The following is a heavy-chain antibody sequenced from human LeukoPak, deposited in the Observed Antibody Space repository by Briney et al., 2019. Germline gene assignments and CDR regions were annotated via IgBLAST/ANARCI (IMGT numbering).Heavy chain of an antibody. Sequence: PSETLSLTCAVYGGSFSGYYWSWIRQPPGKGLEWIGEINHSGSTNYNPSLKSRVTISVDTSKNQFSLKLSSVTAAHTAVYYCARGLLGLYYYYYYMDVWGKGTTVTVSS. CDR1: GGSFSGYY. J-gene: IGHJ6*03. D-gene: IGHD1-26*01. V-gene: IGHV4-34*01. CDR2: INHSGST. CDR3: ARGLLGLYYYYYYMDV.